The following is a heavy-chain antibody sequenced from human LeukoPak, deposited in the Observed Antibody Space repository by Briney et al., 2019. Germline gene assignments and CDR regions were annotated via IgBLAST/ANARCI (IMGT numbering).Heavy chain of an antibody. J-gene: IGHJ4*02. CDR3: ARDGRIAVAGSQDCFDY. V-gene: IGHV1-18*01. Sequence: GASVKVSCKAPGYTFTSYGISWVRQAPGQGLEWMGWISAYNGNTNYAQKLQGRVTMTTDTSTSTAYMELRSLRSDDTAVYYCARDGRIAVAGSQDCFDYWGQGTLVTVSS. CDR2: ISAYNGNT. CDR1: GYTFTSYG. D-gene: IGHD6-19*01.